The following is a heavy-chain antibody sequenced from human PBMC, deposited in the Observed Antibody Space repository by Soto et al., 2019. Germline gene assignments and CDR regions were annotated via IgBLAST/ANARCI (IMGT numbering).Heavy chain of an antibody. CDR1: GFTFSSYA. V-gene: IGHV3-30-3*01. Sequence: GGSLRLSCAASGFTFSSYAMHWVRQAPGKGLEWVAVISYDGSNKYYADSVKGRFTISRDNSKNTLYLQMNSLRAEDTAVYYCARDGDSGGYHNPIYYYYGMDVWGQGTTVTVSS. CDR2: ISYDGSNK. D-gene: IGHD1-26*01. CDR3: ARDGDSGGYHNPIYYYYGMDV. J-gene: IGHJ6*02.